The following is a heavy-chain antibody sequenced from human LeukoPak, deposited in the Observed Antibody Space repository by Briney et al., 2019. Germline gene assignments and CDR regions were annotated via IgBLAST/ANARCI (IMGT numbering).Heavy chain of an antibody. CDR2: IIPIFGTA. CDR3: ARGPWDQQWLIPV. Sequence: ASVKVSCKASGGTFSSYAISWVRQAPGQGLEWMGGIIPIFGTANYAQKSQGRVTITADESTSTAYMELSSLRSEDTAVYYCARGPWDQQWLIPVWGQGTLVTVSS. J-gene: IGHJ4*02. V-gene: IGHV1-69*13. CDR1: GGTFSSYA. D-gene: IGHD6-19*01.